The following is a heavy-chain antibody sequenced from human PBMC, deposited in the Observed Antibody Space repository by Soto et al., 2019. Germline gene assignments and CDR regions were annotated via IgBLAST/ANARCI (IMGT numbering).Heavy chain of an antibody. D-gene: IGHD5-18*01. V-gene: IGHV3-23*01. CDR3: ARYIPGVRYYGMDV. CDR2: IGESGTPT. CDR1: GFTFSSYA. J-gene: IGHJ6*04. Sequence: EVQLLESGGGLVQPGGSLRLSCAASGFTFSSYAMKWVRQAPGKGLEWVSLIGESGTPTYYADSVKGRFTISRDNSGNTLFLEMYSLRAGDTAVYYCARYIPGVRYYGMDVWGKGTTVTVSS.